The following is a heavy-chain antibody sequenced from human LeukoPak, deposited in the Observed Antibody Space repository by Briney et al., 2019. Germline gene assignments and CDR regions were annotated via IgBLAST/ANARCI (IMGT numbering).Heavy chain of an antibody. Sequence: GGSLRLSCAVSGFTFDNAWMNSVRQPPGKGLVWVSRINSDGSSTSYADSVKGRFTISRDNAKNTLYLQMNSLRAEDTAVYYCARMGHVGYGMDVWGQGTTVTVSS. CDR3: ARMGHVGYGMDV. CDR1: GFTFDNAW. V-gene: IGHV3-74*01. CDR2: INSDGSST. J-gene: IGHJ6*02. D-gene: IGHD3-16*01.